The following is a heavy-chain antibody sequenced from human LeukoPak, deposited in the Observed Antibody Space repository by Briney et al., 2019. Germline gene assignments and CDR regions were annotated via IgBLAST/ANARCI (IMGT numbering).Heavy chain of an antibody. CDR2: INHSGST. CDR1: GGSFSGYY. CDR3: ARSNPGSNWFDP. D-gene: IGHD1-14*01. V-gene: IGHV4-34*01. J-gene: IGHJ5*02. Sequence: SETLSLTCAVYGGSFSGYYWGWIRQPPGKGLEWIGEINHSGSTNYNPSLKSRVTISVDTSKNQFSLKLSSVTAADTAVYYCARSNPGSNWFDPWGQGTLVTVSS.